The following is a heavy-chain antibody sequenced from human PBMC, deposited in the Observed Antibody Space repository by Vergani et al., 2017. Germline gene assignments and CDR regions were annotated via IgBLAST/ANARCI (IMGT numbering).Heavy chain of an antibody. CDR2: LSGSGGST. CDR1: GFTFSSYA. CDR3: ARDRNDIVVVIAKEDAFDI. Sequence: EVQLVESGGGLVQPGGSLRLSCAASGFTFSSYAMRWVRQAPGKGLEWVSALSGSGGSTYYADSVKGRFTISRDNSKNTLYLQMNSLRAEDTAVYYCARDRNDIVVVIAKEDAFDIWGQGTMVTVSS. D-gene: IGHD2-15*01. V-gene: IGHV3-23*04. J-gene: IGHJ3*02.